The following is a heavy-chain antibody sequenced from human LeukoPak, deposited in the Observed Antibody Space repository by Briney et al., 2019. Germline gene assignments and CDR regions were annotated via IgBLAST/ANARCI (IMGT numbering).Heavy chain of an antibody. CDR3: AREVWGPEY. CDR1: GFTFTKYW. V-gene: IGHV3-7*01. CDR2: IKQDGSDK. J-gene: IGHJ4*02. D-gene: IGHD1-14*01. Sequence: GGPLRLSCAASGFTFTKYWMTWVRQAPGKGLEWVGNIKQDGSDKNYMDSVKGRFTISRDNTKNSVYLQMSSLRAEDTAVYYCAREVWGPEYWGQGTLVTVSS.